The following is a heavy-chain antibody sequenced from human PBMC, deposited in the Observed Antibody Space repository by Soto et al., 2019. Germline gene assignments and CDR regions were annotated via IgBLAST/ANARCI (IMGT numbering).Heavy chain of an antibody. CDR2: IKSKFDGGST. V-gene: IGHV3-15*07. Sequence: DVQLLESGGGLVEPGGSLRLSCAVSGFSVTDAWMNWVRQVPGKALAWVGRIKSKFDGGSTDYAAPVKGRFTITKDDYTNTLYLHMNSLKTGDTAVYYCPIPTPDIRMVTSYCYFAMDVWGPGNTVSVSS. J-gene: IGHJ6*02. D-gene: IGHD5-18*01. CDR1: GFSVTDAW. CDR3: PIPTPDIRMVTSYCYFAMDV.